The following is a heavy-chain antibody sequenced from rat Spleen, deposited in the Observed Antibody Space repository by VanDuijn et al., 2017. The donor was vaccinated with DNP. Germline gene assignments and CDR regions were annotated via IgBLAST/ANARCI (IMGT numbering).Heavy chain of an antibody. D-gene: IGHD1-11*01. J-gene: IGHJ2*01. V-gene: IGHV4-2*01. Sequence: EVKLVESGGGLVQPGRSLKLSCAASGINFNDYWMGWVRQAPGKGLEWIGEINKESSTINYTPSLKDKFTISRDNAQNTLYLQMSKLGSEDTAIYYCAKGPNYGGWSDYFDYWGQGVMVTVSS. CDR3: AKGPNYGGWSDYFDY. CDR1: GINFNDYW. CDR2: INKESSTI.